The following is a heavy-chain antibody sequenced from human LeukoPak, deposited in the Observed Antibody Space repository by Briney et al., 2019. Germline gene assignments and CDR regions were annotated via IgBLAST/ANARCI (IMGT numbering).Heavy chain of an antibody. J-gene: IGHJ6*02. D-gene: IGHD3-9*01. Sequence: GGSLRLSCSASGFTFSSYAMHWVRQAPGKGLEYVSAISSNGGSTYYADSVKGRFTISRDNSKNTLYLQISSLRAEDTAVYYCVKGMGDYDILTGVLDVWGQGTTVTVSS. CDR3: VKGMGDYDILTGVLDV. CDR1: GFTFSSYA. V-gene: IGHV3-64D*06. CDR2: ISSNGGST.